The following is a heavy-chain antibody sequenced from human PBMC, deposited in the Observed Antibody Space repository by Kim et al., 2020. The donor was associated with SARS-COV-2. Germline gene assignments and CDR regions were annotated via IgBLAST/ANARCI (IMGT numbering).Heavy chain of an antibody. CDR1: GGSISSSSYY. Sequence: SETLSLTCTVSGGSISSSSYYWGWIRQPPGKGLEWIGSIYYSGSTYYNPSLKSRVTISVDTSKNQFSLKLSSVTAADTAVYYCARDCSGGSCSLGGFDYWGQGTLVTVSS. V-gene: IGHV4-39*02. CDR2: IYYSGST. J-gene: IGHJ4*02. D-gene: IGHD2-15*01. CDR3: ARDCSGGSCSLGGFDY.